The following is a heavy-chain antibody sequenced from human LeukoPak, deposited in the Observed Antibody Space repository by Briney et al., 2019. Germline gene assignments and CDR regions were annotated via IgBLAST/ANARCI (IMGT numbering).Heavy chain of an antibody. J-gene: IGHJ4*02. CDR1: GFTVSSNY. V-gene: IGHV3-21*01. CDR3: ASLGGSGSYIGV. Sequence: GGSLRLSCAASGFTVSSNYVNWVRQAPGKGLEWVSSISSSSSYYYYADSVKGRFTISRDNAKNSLHLQMNSLRAEDTAVYYCASLGGSGSYIGVWGQGTLVTVSS. CDR2: ISSSSSYY. D-gene: IGHD1-26*01.